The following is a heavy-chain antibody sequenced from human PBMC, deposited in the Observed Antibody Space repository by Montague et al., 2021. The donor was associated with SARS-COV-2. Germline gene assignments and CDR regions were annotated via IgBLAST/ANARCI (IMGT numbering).Heavy chain of an antibody. V-gene: IGHV4-59*08. D-gene: IGHD6-13*01. CDR3: ATQAGGFTPRSLDS. Sequence: SETLSLTCTVSGGPINSFYWSWVRQSPGKRMEWIGYIHHSGSTNYNPSLQSRVTMSLDTSRNQLSLKLSSVTAADTAIYYCATQAGGFTPRSLDSWGQGTLVTVSS. CDR1: GGPINSFY. J-gene: IGHJ4*02. CDR2: IHHSGST.